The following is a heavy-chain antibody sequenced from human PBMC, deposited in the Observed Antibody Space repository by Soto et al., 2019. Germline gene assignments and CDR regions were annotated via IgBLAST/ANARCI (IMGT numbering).Heavy chain of an antibody. V-gene: IGHV5-10-1*01. CDR1: GYSFTSYW. J-gene: IGHJ6*02. D-gene: IGHD6-13*01. CDR3: ASIAAAGTGYYYYGMDV. Sequence: GESLKISCKGSGYSFTSYWIGWVRQMPGKGLEWMGRIDPSDSYTNYSPSFQGHVTISADKSISTAYLQWSSLKASDTAMYYCASIAAAGTGYYYYGMDVWGQGTTVTVSS. CDR2: IDPSDSYT.